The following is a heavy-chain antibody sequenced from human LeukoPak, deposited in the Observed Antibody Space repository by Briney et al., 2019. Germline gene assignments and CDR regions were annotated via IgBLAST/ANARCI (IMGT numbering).Heavy chain of an antibody. CDR2: IYPGDSDT. CDR1: GYSFTSYW. V-gene: IGHV5-51*01. J-gene: IGHJ6*02. D-gene: IGHD2-21*02. CDR3: ARQCGGDCYHYYYYGMDV. Sequence: GESLKISCKGSGYSFTSYWIGWVRQMPGKGLEWMGIIYPGDSDTRYSPSFQGQVTISADKSISTAHLQWSSLKASDTAMYYCARQCGGDCYHYYYYGMDVWGQGTTVTVSS.